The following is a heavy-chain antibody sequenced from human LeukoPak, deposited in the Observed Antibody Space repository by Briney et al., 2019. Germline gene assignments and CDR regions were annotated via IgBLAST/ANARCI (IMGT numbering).Heavy chain of an antibody. CDR1: GFTFSSYA. CDR3: ARVLVRGVITSLPYFDY. CDR2: ISYDGSNK. Sequence: GGSLRLSCAASGFTFSSYAMHWVRQAPGKGLEWVAVISYDGSNKYYADSVKGRFTISRDNSKNTLYLQMNSLRAEDTAVYYCARVLVRGVITSLPYFDYWGQGTLVTVSS. V-gene: IGHV3-30-3*01. J-gene: IGHJ4*02. D-gene: IGHD3-10*01.